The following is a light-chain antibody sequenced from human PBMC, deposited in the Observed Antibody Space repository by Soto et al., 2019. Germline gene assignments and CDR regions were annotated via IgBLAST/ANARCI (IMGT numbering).Light chain of an antibody. Sequence: QSVLTQPPSVSGAPGQRVTISCTGSSSNIGAGYDVHWYQQLPGTAPKLLIYGNSNRPSGVPDRFSGSKSGTSASLAITGLQAEDEADSYCQSYDSSLSGLFCGGTKLTVL. CDR1: SSNIGAGYD. CDR3: QSYDSSLSGL. V-gene: IGLV1-40*01. J-gene: IGLJ2*01. CDR2: GNS.